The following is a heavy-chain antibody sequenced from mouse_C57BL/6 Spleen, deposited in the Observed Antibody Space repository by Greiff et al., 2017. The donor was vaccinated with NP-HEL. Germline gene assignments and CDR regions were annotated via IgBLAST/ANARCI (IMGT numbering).Heavy chain of an antibody. CDR1: GYTFTSYW. CDR3: ARGPYSNPYAMDY. J-gene: IGHJ4*01. CDR2: IDPNSGGT. V-gene: IGHV1-72*01. Sequence: QVQLKQPGAELVKPGASVKLSCKASGYTFTSYWMHWVKQRPGRGLEWIGRIDPNSGGTKYNEKYKSKATLTVDKPSSTAYMQLSSLTSEDSAVYYCARGPYSNPYAMDYWGQGTSVTVSS. D-gene: IGHD2-5*01.